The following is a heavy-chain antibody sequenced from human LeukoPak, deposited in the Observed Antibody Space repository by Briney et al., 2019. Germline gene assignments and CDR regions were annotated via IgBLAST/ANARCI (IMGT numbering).Heavy chain of an antibody. CDR2: ISYGGSNK. CDR3: ARRGAARDFDY. D-gene: IGHD6-6*01. Sequence: WGSLRLSCAASGFTFSSYAMHWVRQAPGKGLEWVAGISYGGSNKYYAYLVKRRFTIVRDHSKDTLYLQMNSLRAEDTAVYYCARRGAARDFDYWGQGTLVTVSS. V-gene: IGHV3-30*01. CDR1: GFTFSSYA. J-gene: IGHJ4*02.